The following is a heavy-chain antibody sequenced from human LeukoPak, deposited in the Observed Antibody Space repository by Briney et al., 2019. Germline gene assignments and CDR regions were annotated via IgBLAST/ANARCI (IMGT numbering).Heavy chain of an antibody. V-gene: IGHV4-34*01. CDR3: AGGAHLGPIVTYFDY. Sequence: GSLRLSCAASGFTFSTYSMNWVRQAPGKGLEWIGEINHSGSTNYNPSLKSRVTISVDTSKNQFSLKLSSVTAADTAVYYCAGGAHLGPIVTYFDYWGQGTLVTVSS. D-gene: IGHD3-16*02. J-gene: IGHJ4*02. CDR1: GFTFSTYS. CDR2: INHSGST.